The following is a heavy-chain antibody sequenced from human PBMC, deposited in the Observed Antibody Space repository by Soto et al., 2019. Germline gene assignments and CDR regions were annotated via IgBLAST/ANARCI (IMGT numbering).Heavy chain of an antibody. CDR2: IYYSGST. CDR1: GGSISSGGYY. Sequence: SETLSLTCTVSGGSISSGGYYWSWIRQHPGKGLEWIGYIYYSGSTYYNPSLKSRVTISVDTSKNQFSLKLSSETAADTAVYYCARGGDYDGTFDYWGQGTLVTVSS. CDR3: ARGGDYDGTFDY. J-gene: IGHJ4*02. D-gene: IGHD4-17*01. V-gene: IGHV4-31*03.